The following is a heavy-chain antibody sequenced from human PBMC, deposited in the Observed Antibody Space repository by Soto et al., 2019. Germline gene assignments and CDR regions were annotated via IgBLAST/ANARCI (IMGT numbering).Heavy chain of an antibody. CDR1: GFTFSSYA. V-gene: IGHV3-23*01. CDR3: AKLSTIFGVVISWFDY. J-gene: IGHJ4*02. D-gene: IGHD3-3*01. CDR2: ISGSGGST. Sequence: GGSLRLSCAASGFTFSSYAMSWVRQAPGKGLEWVSAISGSGGSTYYADSVKGRFTISRDNSKNTLYLQMNSLRAEDTAVYYCAKLSTIFGVVISWFDYWGQGTLVTVSS.